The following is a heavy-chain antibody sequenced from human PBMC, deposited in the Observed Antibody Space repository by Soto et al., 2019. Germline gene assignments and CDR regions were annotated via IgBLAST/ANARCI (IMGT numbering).Heavy chain of an antibody. J-gene: IGHJ5*02. Sequence: GESLKISCKGSGYSFTSYWIGWVRQMPGKGLEWMGIIYPGDSDTRYSPSFQGQVTISADKSISTAYLQWSSLKASDTAMYYCARRRKGYCSGGSCPNNWFDPWGQGTLVTVSS. D-gene: IGHD2-15*01. CDR2: IYPGDSDT. CDR3: ARRRKGYCSGGSCPNNWFDP. CDR1: GYSFTSYW. V-gene: IGHV5-51*01.